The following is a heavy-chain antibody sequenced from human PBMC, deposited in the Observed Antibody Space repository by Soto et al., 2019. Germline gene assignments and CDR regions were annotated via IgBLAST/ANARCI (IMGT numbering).Heavy chain of an antibody. D-gene: IGHD3-10*01. CDR3: ARGVTMVRGDWFDP. CDR2: INPNSGGT. J-gene: IGHJ5*02. V-gene: IGHV1-2*04. Sequence: ASVKVSCKASGYTFTGYYMHWVRQAPGQGLEWMGWINPNSGGTNYAQKFQGWVTMTRDTSISTAYMELSRLRSDDTAVYYCARGVTMVRGDWFDPWGQGTLVTVS. CDR1: GYTFTGYY.